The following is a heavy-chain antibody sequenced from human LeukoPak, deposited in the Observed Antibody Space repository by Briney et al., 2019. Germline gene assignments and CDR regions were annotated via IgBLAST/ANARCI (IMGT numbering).Heavy chain of an antibody. D-gene: IGHD3-22*01. Sequence: GGSLRLSCAASGFTFSSYAMSWVRQAPGKGLEWVSAISGSGGSTYYADSVKGRFTISRDNSKNTLYLQMNSLRAEDTAVYYCAKGYYYDTSGYYPHDAFDIWGQGTMVTVSS. CDR1: GFTFSSYA. CDR2: ISGSGGST. J-gene: IGHJ3*02. CDR3: AKGYYYDTSGYYPHDAFDI. V-gene: IGHV3-23*01.